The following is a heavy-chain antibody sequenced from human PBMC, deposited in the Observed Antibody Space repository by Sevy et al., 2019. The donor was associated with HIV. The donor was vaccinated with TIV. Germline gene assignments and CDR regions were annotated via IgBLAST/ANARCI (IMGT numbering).Heavy chain of an antibody. CDR1: GYTFTSYY. J-gene: IGHJ3*02. D-gene: IGHD6-13*01. CDR3: ATDHTVILTRWYGAFDI. CDR2: INPSDGST. Sequence: ASVKVSCKASGYTFTSYYMHWVRQAPGQGLEWMGIINPSDGSTSYAQKFQGRVTMTRDTSTSTVYMELNSLRSEDTAVYYCATDHTVILTRWYGAFDIWGQGTMVTVSS. V-gene: IGHV1-46*01.